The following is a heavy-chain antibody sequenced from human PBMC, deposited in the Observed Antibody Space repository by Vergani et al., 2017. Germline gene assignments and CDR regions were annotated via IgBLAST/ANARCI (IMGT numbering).Heavy chain of an antibody. J-gene: IGHJ4*02. Sequence: QVQLQESGPGLVKPSETLSLTCTVSGGSISSYYWSWIRQHPGKGLEWIGYIYYSGSTYYNPSLKSRVTISVDTSKNQFSLKLSSVTAADTAVYYCARARSSTSCREFDYWGQGTLVTVSS. CDR2: IYYSGST. CDR3: ARARSSTSCREFDY. CDR1: GGSISSYY. D-gene: IGHD2-2*01. V-gene: IGHV4-59*06.